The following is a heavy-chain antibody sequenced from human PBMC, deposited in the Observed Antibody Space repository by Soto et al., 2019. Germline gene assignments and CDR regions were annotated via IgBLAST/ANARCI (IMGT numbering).Heavy chain of an antibody. CDR3: AKDSVYKAVVIWGHFDY. D-gene: IGHD5-18*01. V-gene: IGHV3-30*18. CDR1: GFTFSIYA. J-gene: IGHJ4*02. CDR2: ISYDGNNK. Sequence: SLRLSCAASGFTFSIYAMHWVRQTPGKGLEWVALISYDGNNKYYADSVKGRFTISRDNSKNTLYLQMNSLRAEDTAVYYCAKDSVYKAVVIWGHFDYCGQVTLVTVSS.